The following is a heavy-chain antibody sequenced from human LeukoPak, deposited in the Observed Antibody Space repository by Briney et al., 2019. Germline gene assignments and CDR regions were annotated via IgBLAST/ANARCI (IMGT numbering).Heavy chain of an antibody. J-gene: IGHJ6*03. CDR3: ARDGPAEVTTADYYYYYMDV. V-gene: IGHV1-2*02. CDR1: GYTFTGYY. D-gene: IGHD4-11*01. Sequence: ASVKVSCKASGYTFTGYYMHWVRQAPGQGLEWMGWINPNSGGTNYAQKLQGRVTMTTDTSTSTAYMELRSLRSDDTAVYYCARDGPAEVTTADYYYYYMDVWGKGTTVTISS. CDR2: INPNSGGT.